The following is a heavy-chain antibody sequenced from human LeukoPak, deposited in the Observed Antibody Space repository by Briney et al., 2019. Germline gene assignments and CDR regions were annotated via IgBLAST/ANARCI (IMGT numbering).Heavy chain of an antibody. CDR1: GFTFSNYR. CDR2: ISSSSSYI. D-gene: IGHD3-9*01. V-gene: IGHV3-21*01. CDR3: AKVAAAVPGHYYCDY. Sequence: GGSLRLSCAASGFTFSNYRMNWVRQAPGKGLEWVSSISSSSSYIYYADSVKGRFTISRDNAKNSLYLQMNSLRVDDTAAYYCAKVAAAVPGHYYCDYWGQGTLVTVSS. J-gene: IGHJ4*02.